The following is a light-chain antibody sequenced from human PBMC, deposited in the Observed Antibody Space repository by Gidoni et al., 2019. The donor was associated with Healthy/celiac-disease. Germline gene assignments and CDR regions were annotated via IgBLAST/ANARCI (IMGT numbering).Light chain of an antibody. V-gene: IGKV4-1*01. J-gene: IGKJ2*04. CDR1: QSGLYSSNNKNY. Sequence: DIVMTQAPDSLAGSLGEGATINCKSSQSGLYSSNNKNYLAWYQQKPGQPPKLLIYWASTRESGVPDRFSGSGSGTDFTLTISSLQAEDVTVYYCQQYYSTPCSFGQGTKLEIK. CDR3: QQYYSTPCS. CDR2: WAS.